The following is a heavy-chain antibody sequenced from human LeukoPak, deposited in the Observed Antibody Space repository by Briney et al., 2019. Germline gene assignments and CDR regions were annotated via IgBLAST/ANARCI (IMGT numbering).Heavy chain of an antibody. CDR2: IWYGGSNK. CDR3: AKDSEKYSSSSALFDY. CDR1: GFTFSSYG. J-gene: IGHJ4*02. V-gene: IGHV3-30*02. D-gene: IGHD6-6*01. Sequence: GGSLRLSCAASGFTFSSYGMHWVRQAPGKGLEWVAVIWYGGSNKYYADSVKGRFTISRDNSKNTLYLQMNSLRAEDTAVYYCAKDSEKYSSSSALFDYWGQGTLVTVSS.